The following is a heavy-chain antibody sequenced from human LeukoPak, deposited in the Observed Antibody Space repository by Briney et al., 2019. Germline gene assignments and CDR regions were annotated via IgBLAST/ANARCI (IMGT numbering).Heavy chain of an antibody. CDR3: ARHVGWEHSGYFDY. D-gene: IGHD1-26*01. CDR1: GYTFTSYW. Sequence: GESLKIFCRGSGYTFTSYWIGWVRQMPGKGLELMGIILPGDSDTRYSPSFQGQVTISADKSISTAYLQWSSLKALDTAMYYCARHVGWEHSGYFDYWGQGTLVTVSS. V-gene: IGHV5-51*01. CDR2: ILPGDSDT. J-gene: IGHJ4*02.